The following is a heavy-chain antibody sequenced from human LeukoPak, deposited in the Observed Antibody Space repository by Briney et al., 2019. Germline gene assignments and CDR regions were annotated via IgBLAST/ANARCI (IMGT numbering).Heavy chain of an antibody. CDR2: IYPRGGST. J-gene: IGHJ4*02. CDR3: ARDQEAFDY. CDR1: GYSFTRNY. Sequence: ASVKVSCKASGYSFTRNYIHWVRQAHGQGLEWMGMIYPRGGSTSYAQKFQGRVTVTTDTSTSTVHMELSGLRSEDTAVYYCARDQEAFDYWGQGTLVTVSS. V-gene: IGHV1-46*01.